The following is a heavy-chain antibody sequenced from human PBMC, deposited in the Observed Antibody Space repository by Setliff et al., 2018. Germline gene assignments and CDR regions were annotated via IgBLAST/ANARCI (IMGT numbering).Heavy chain of an antibody. V-gene: IGHV4-39*01. CDR1: GGPISSSSYY. CDR2: IYYSGST. CDR3: ARRGRSSSWFQGYFDY. D-gene: IGHD6-13*01. Sequence: SETLSLTCTVSGGPISSSSYYWGWIRQPPGKGLEWIGSIYYSGSTYYNPSLKSRVTISVDTSKNQFSLKLSSVTAADTAVYYCARRGRSSSWFQGYFDYWGQGTLVTVSS. J-gene: IGHJ4*02.